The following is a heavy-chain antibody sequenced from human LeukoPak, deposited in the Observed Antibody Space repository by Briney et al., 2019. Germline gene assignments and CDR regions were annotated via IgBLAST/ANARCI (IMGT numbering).Heavy chain of an antibody. CDR3: ARDQGPIAVADSREPYYYGMDV. D-gene: IGHD6-19*01. V-gene: IGHV1-3*01. J-gene: IGHJ6*02. CDR1: GYTFTSYA. CDR2: INAGNGNT. Sequence: ASVKVSCKASGYTFTSYAMHWVRQAPGQRLEWMGWINAGNGNTKYSQKFQGRVTITRDTSASTAYMELSSLRSEDTAVYYCARDQGPIAVADSREPYYYGMDVWGQGTTVTVSS.